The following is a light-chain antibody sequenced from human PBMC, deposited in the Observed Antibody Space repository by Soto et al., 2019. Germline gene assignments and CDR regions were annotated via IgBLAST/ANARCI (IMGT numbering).Light chain of an antibody. V-gene: IGKV1-5*01. CDR1: QNIYGW. J-gene: IGKJ1*01. CDR3: QQYNSYPWT. Sequence: DIQMTQSPSTLSASVGDRVTITCRATQNIYGWLAWYQQKSGKAPKLLIYDASSLQSGVPSRFSGSRSGTEFTFTISSLQPDDFATYYCQQYNSYPWTFGQGTKVEV. CDR2: DAS.